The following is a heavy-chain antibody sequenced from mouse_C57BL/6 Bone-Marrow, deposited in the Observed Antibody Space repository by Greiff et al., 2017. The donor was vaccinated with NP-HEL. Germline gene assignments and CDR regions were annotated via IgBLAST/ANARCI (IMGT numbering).Heavy chain of an antibody. CDR3: ARNHYYGSSYEGYFDD. Sequence: EVMLVESGGDLVKPGGSLKLSCAASGFTFSSYGMSWVRQTPDKRLEWVATISSGGSYTYYPDSVKGRFTISRDNAKNTLYLQRSSLKSEDTAMYYCARNHYYGSSYEGYFDDWGQGTTLTVSS. CDR1: GFTFSSYG. V-gene: IGHV5-6*01. CDR2: ISSGGSYT. D-gene: IGHD1-1*01. J-gene: IGHJ2*01.